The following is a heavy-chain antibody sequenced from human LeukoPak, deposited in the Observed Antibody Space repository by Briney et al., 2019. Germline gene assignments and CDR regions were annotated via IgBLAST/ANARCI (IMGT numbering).Heavy chain of an antibody. CDR3: ARPEGSSSWHSYY. Sequence: GGSLRLSCAASGFTFNTFWRSWVRQAPGKVLEWVANINQYGSEKYYVDSVKGRFTISRDNAKNSLYLQMNSLRAEDTAVYYCARPEGSSSWHSYYWGQGTLVTVSS. V-gene: IGHV3-7*03. CDR2: INQYGSEK. D-gene: IGHD6-13*01. J-gene: IGHJ4*02. CDR1: GFTFNTFW.